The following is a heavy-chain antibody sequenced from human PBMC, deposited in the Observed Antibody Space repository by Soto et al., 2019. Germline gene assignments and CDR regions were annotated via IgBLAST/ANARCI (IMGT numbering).Heavy chain of an antibody. CDR1: GASIGSSNW. J-gene: IGHJ6*02. D-gene: IGHD1-26*01. V-gene: IGHV4-4*02. CDR3: ARVSGSYYYGMDV. Sequence: SKTLSLTCAISGASIGSSNWWSWVRQPPGKGLEWIGEIYHSGSTNYNPSLKSRVTISVDKSKNQFSLKLSSVTAADTAVYYCARVSGSYYYGMDVWGQGTTVT. CDR2: IYHSGST.